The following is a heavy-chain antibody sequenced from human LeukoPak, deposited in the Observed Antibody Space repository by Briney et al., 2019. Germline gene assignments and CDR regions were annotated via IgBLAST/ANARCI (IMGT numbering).Heavy chain of an antibody. D-gene: IGHD6-25*01. CDR2: MNPNSGNT. J-gene: IGHJ4*02. Sequence: ASVKVSCKASGYTFTSYDINWVRQATGQGLEWMGWMNPNSGNTGYAQKFQGRVTMTRNTSISTAYMELRSLRSDDTAVYYCARVSARLHFDYWGQGTLVTVSS. CDR3: ARVSARLHFDY. CDR1: GYTFTSYD. V-gene: IGHV1-8*01.